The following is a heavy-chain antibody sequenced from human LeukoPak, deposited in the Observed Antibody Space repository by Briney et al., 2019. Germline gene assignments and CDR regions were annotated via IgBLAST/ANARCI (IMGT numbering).Heavy chain of an antibody. D-gene: IGHD2-2*01. V-gene: IGHV3-11*03. CDR2: ISGSSTHT. Sequence: KPGGSLRLSCAASGFTFSDYYMSWIRQAPGKGLEWVSYISGSSTHTNYADSVKGRFTISRDNAKKSLYLQMNSLRAEDTAVYYCATPGLLGYCSSAIWAPPGYWGQGTLVTVSS. J-gene: IGHJ4*02. CDR1: GFTFSDYY. CDR3: ATPGLLGYCSSAIWAPPGY.